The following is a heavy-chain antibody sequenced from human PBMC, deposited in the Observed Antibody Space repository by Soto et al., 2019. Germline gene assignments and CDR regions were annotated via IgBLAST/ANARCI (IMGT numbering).Heavy chain of an antibody. CDR2: IHHSGNS. CDR3: ARGERQQERDQ. J-gene: IGHJ5*02. V-gene: IGHV4-4*02. CDR1: SICSLKW. Sequence: SICSLKWGSWVRQPPGKGLEWIGEIHHSGNSNYNPSLKSRVIISVDKSKNQFSLKLSSVTDADTAVYYCARGERQQERDQWGQATLATLS. D-gene: IGHD6-13*01.